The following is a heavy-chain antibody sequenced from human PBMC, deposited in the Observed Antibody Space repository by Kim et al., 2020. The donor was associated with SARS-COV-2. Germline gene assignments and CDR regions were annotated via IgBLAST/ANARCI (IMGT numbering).Heavy chain of an antibody. CDR3: ASLAAASGFDI. CDR2: INSEGSRT. Sequence: GGSLRLSCGASGFTFSSYWMHWVRQAPGKGLVWVSQINSEGSRTTYADSVKGRFTISRDNAKNTVYLQMNSLRAEATAVYYCASLAAASGFDIWGLGVMV. D-gene: IGHD6-13*01. CDR1: GFTFSSYW. J-gene: IGHJ3*02. V-gene: IGHV3-74*01.